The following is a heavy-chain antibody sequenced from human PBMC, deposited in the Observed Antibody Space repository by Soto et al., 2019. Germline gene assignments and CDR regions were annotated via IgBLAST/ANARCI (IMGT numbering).Heavy chain of an antibody. CDR2: INHSGST. D-gene: IGHD3-22*01. V-gene: IGHV4-34*01. CDR3: ARGGYYDSSGYYYYVWYFDL. J-gene: IGHJ2*01. Sequence: SSETLSLTCAVYGGSFSGYYWSWIRQPPGKGLDWIGEINHSGSTNYNPSLKSRVTISVDTSKNQFSLKLSSVTAADTAVYYCARGGYYDSSGYYYYVWYFDLWGRGTLVTVSS. CDR1: GGSFSGYY.